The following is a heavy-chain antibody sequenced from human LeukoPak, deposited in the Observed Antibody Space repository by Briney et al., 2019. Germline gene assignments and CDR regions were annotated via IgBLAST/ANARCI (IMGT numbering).Heavy chain of an antibody. Sequence: GGSLRLSCAASGFTFSSYSMNWVRQAPGKGLEWVSYISSSSSTIYYADSVKGRFTISRDNAKNSLYLQMNSLRAEDTAVYYCARGRTAAFFYYYGMDVWAKGPRSPSP. V-gene: IGHV3-48*04. D-gene: IGHD6-13*01. J-gene: IGHJ6*02. CDR1: GFTFSSYS. CDR3: ARGRTAAFFYYYGMDV. CDR2: ISSSSSTI.